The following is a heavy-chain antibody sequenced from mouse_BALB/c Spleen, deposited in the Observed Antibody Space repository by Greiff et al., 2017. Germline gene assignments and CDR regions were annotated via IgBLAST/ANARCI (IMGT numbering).Heavy chain of an antibody. D-gene: IGHD3-2*01. CDR2: IYPGSGNT. J-gene: IGHJ3*01. CDR3: ARQVDSSGKGAWFAY. Sequence: VQLQQSGAELARPGASVKLSCKASGYTFTDYYINWVKQRTGQGLEWIGEIYPGSGNTYYNEKFKGKATLTADKSSSTAYMQLSSLTSEDSAVYFCARQVDSSGKGAWFAYWGQGTLVTVSA. CDR1: GYTFTDYY. V-gene: IGHV1-77*01.